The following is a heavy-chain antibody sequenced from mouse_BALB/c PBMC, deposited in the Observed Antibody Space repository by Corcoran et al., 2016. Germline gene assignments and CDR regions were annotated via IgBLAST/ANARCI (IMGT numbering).Heavy chain of an antibody. Sequence: EVQLQQSGAELVKPGASVKLSCTASGFNIKDTYMHWVKQRPEQGLEWIGRIDPANGNTKYDPKFQGKATITADTSSNTAYLQLSSLTSEDTAVYYWANWDLYFDVWAQGPRSPSPQ. CDR2: IDPANGNT. CDR1: GFNIKDTY. J-gene: IGHJ1*01. D-gene: IGHD4-1*01. V-gene: IGHV14-3*02. CDR3: ANWDLYFDV.